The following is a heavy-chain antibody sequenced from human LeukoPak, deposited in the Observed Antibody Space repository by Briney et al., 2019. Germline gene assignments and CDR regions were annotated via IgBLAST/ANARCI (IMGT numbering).Heavy chain of an antibody. Sequence: PGGSLRLSCAASGFTFSNYAMSWVRQAPGKGLEWVSAISGSGGSTYYADSVKGRFTISRDNSKNTLYLQMNSLRAADTAVYYCAKGSMARGAPNEYWGQGTPVTVST. CDR2: ISGSGGST. V-gene: IGHV3-23*01. CDR1: GFTFSNYA. J-gene: IGHJ4*02. D-gene: IGHD3-10*01. CDR3: AKGSMARGAPNEY.